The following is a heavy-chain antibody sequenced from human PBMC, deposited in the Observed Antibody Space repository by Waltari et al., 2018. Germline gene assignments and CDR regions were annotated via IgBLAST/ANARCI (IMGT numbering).Heavy chain of an antibody. CDR1: GYSISSGYY. CDR2: IHHCGST. D-gene: IGHD3-10*01. V-gene: IGHV4-38-2*02. CDR3: ARGAGRKIKYYFDY. Sequence: QVQLQESGPGLVKPSETLSLTCTVSGYSISSGYYWGWIRQPPGKGLEWIGSIHHCGSTYYNPSLKSRVTISVDTTNNQFSLKLSSVTAADTAVYYCARGAGRKIKYYFDYWGQGTLVTVSS. J-gene: IGHJ4*02.